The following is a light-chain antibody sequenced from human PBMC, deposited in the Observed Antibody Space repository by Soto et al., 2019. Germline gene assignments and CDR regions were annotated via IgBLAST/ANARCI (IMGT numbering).Light chain of an antibody. Sequence: QSVLTQPPSVSAAPGRKVTISCSGSSSNIGNNFVTWYQQLPGTAPKLLIYDNNKRPSGIPDRISGSQSGTSATLGITGLQTGDEAVYYCGSWDSSLTYVFGTGTKVTVL. CDR1: SSNIGNNF. J-gene: IGLJ1*01. V-gene: IGLV1-51*01. CDR2: DNN. CDR3: GSWDSSLTYV.